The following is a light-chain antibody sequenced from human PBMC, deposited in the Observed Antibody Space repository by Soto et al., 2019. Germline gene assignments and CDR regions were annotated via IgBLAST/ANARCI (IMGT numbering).Light chain of an antibody. CDR3: QQSYSTPRT. Sequence: DIQMTQSPSSLSSSVGDTVTMTFRASQSISSYLNWYQQKPGKAAKLLIYAAYNLQSGVPSRFSGSGSGADSILTISSLQTEDSANYYCQQSYSTPRTVGQGTKVDIK. CDR2: AAY. CDR1: QSISSY. J-gene: IGKJ1*01. V-gene: IGKV1-39*01.